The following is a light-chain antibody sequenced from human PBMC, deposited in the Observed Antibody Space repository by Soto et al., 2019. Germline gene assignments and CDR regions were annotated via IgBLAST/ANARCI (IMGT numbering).Light chain of an antibody. CDR3: QQYGGSPLT. CDR1: QSVRSNY. CDR2: GAS. Sequence: EIVLTQSPGTLSLSPGERATLSCRASQSVRSNYLAWYQHKPGLAPRLLISGASNRATGIPDRFSGSGSGTDFTLTIRRLEPEDFAVYFCQQYGGSPLTFGGGTKVEIK. J-gene: IGKJ4*01. V-gene: IGKV3-20*01.